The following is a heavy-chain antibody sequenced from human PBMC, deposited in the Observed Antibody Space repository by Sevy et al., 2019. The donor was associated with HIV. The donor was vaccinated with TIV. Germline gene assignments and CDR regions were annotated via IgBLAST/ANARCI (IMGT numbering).Heavy chain of an antibody. CDR2: IYTTGST. V-gene: IGHV4-61*09. CDR3: ARKNGLYYFDY. D-gene: IGHD2-8*01. CDR1: GGSISSGSHY. Sequence: SETLSLTCTVSGGSISSGSHYWSWIRQPAGKGLVWIGDIYTTGSTNYNPSLKSRVTISVDTSKNQFSLKLSSVTAADTAVYYCARKNGLYYFDYWGQGTLVTVSS. J-gene: IGHJ4*02.